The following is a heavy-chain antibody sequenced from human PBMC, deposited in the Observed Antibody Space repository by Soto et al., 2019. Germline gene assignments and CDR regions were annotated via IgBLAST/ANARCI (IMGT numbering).Heavy chain of an antibody. J-gene: IGHJ4*02. CDR1: GGSISSSNW. Sequence: SLTCAVSGGSISSSNWWSWVRQPPGKGLEWIGEIYHSGSTNYNPSLKSRVTISVDKSKNQFSLKLSSVTAADTAVYYCARADSGSYYRPFYFDYWGQGTLVTVSS. CDR3: ARADSGSYYRPFYFDY. V-gene: IGHV4-4*02. CDR2: IYHSGST. D-gene: IGHD1-26*01.